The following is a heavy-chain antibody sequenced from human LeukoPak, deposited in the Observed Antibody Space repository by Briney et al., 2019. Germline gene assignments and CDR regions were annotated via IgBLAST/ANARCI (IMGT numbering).Heavy chain of an antibody. Sequence: GGSLRLSCAASGFTFRSYAMSWVRQAPGKGLEWVSAISGSGGSTYYADSVKGRFTISRDNSKNTLYLQMNSLRAEDTAVYYCAKGGDYGGNGYYYYYMDVWGKGTTVTVSS. CDR1: GFTFRSYA. CDR2: ISGSGGST. CDR3: AKGGDYGGNGYYYYYMDV. V-gene: IGHV3-23*01. J-gene: IGHJ6*03. D-gene: IGHD4-23*01.